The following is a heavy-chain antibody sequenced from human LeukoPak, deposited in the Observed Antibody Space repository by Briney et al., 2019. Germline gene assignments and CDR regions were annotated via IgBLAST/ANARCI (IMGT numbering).Heavy chain of an antibody. CDR1: GGSFSGYY. J-gene: IGHJ1*01. CDR3: ARAQWLVLYFQH. D-gene: IGHD6-19*01. CDR2: INHSGST. V-gene: IGHV4-34*01. Sequence: SETLSLTCAVYGGSFSGYYWSWIRQPPGKGLEWIGEINHSGSTNYNPSLKSRVIISVDTSKNQFSLKLSSVTAADTAVYCCARAQWLVLYFQHWGQGTLVTVSS.